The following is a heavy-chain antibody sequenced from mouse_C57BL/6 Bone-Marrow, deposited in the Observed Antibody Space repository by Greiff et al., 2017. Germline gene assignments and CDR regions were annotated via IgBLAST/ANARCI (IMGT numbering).Heavy chain of an antibody. CDR2: IYPGDGDT. V-gene: IGHV1-80*01. CDR3: ARRDSNFSMDY. CDR1: GYAFSSYW. D-gene: IGHD2-5*01. J-gene: IGHJ4*01. Sequence: VQLQQSGAELVKPGASVKISCKASGYAFSSYWMNWVKQRPGKGLEWIGQIYPGDGDTNYNGKFKGKATLTADKSSSTAYMQLISLTSEDSAVYFCARRDSNFSMDYWGQGTSVTVSS.